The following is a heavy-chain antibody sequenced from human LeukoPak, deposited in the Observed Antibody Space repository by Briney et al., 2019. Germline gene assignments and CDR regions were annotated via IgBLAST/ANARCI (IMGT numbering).Heavy chain of an antibody. CDR2: ISYSGSSI. D-gene: IGHD3-16*01. J-gene: IGHJ4*02. V-gene: IGHV3-48*01. CDR1: AFTFSSYS. CDR3: AKDRMFGGGLNGYFDY. Sequence: GGSLRLSCAASAFTFSSYSMNWVRQAPGKGLEWLSYISYSGSSIYYVDSVKGRFTISRDNSKNTLYLQMNSLRAEDTAVYYCAKDRMFGGGLNGYFDYWGQGTLVTVSS.